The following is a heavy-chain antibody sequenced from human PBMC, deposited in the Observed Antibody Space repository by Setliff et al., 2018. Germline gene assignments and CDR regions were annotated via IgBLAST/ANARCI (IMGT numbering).Heavy chain of an antibody. CDR1: GGSFSGYY. CDR2: INHSGST. CDR3: ARDILNFWSGFVLRYFDL. J-gene: IGHJ2*01. V-gene: IGHV4-34*01. D-gene: IGHD3-3*01. Sequence: PSETLSLTCAVYGGSFSGYYWSWIRQPPGKGLEWIGEINHSGSTDYNPSFKSRVTMSVDASQNQFSLKLSSVTAADTAVYYCARDILNFWSGFVLRYFDLWGRGTLVTSPQ.